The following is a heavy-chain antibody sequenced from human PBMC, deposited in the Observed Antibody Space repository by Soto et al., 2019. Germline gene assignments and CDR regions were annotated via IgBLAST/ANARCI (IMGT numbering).Heavy chain of an antibody. Sequence: SETLSLTCTVSGGSISNYYWSWIRQPPGKGLEWIAYIYSSGTYYSGTASYNPSLEGRVTISTDTSNTSKNQFSLRLGSVTAADTAVYYCARHGHYSSSPGFDYWGQGILVTVSS. CDR1: GGSISNYY. CDR3: ARHGHYSSSPGFDY. D-gene: IGHD6-6*01. V-gene: IGHV4-59*08. J-gene: IGHJ4*02. CDR2: IYSSGTYYSGTA.